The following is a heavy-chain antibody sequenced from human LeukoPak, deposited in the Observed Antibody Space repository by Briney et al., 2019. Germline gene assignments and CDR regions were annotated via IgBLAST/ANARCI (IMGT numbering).Heavy chain of an antibody. CDR1: GGSISSYY. V-gene: IGHV4-59*01. J-gene: IGHJ6*03. CDR3: ARSAYRADPEYYYYYMDV. D-gene: IGHD4-11*01. Sequence: SETLSLTCTVSGGSISSYYWSWIRQPPGKGLEWIGYIYYSGSTNYNPSLKSRVTISVDTSKNQFSLKLSSVTAADTAVYYCARSAYRADPEYYYYYMDVWGKGTTVTVSS. CDR2: IYYSGST.